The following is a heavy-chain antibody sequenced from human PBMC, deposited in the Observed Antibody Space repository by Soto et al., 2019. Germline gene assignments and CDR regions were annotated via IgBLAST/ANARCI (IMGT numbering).Heavy chain of an antibody. CDR2: ISGSGGST. CDR1: GFNFSSYA. J-gene: IGHJ2*01. V-gene: IGHV3-23*01. D-gene: IGHD3-22*01. CDR3: AKGDYYDSSGYFTHWYFDL. Sequence: EVQLLESGGGLVQPGVSLRLSCAASGFNFSSYAMSWVRQAPGKGLEWVSAISGSGGSTYYADSVKGRFTISRDNSKNTLYLQMNSLRAEDTAVYYCAKGDYYDSSGYFTHWYFDLWGRGTLVTVSS.